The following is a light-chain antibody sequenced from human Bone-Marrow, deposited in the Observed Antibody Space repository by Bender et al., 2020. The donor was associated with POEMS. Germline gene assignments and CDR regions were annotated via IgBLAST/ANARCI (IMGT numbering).Light chain of an antibody. CDR3: STWDDRLHAWL. CDR1: STARNP. J-gene: IGLJ3*02. CDR2: AVD. Sequence: QSVLTQPPSASGTPGPTVTLSCSGGSTARNPTTWYQHLPGTAPRLVIYAVDRRPSGVPIRFSASKSGSSASLAISGLQSEDAADYYCSTWDDRLHAWLFGGVTKLTVL. V-gene: IGLV1-44*01.